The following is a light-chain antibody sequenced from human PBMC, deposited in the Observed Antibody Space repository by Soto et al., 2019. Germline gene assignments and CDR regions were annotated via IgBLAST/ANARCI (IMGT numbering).Light chain of an antibody. V-gene: IGLV2-8*01. Sequence: TQASYASGSPGQSVAISCTGTRSDVGGYNYVSWYQQHPGKAPKLMIYEVNKRPSGVPDRFSGYKSGNTASLTVSGLQAGDEADYYCSSYAGSSNVFGTWTKVTVL. CDR2: EVN. CDR1: RSDVGGYNY. CDR3: SSYAGSSNV. J-gene: IGLJ1*01.